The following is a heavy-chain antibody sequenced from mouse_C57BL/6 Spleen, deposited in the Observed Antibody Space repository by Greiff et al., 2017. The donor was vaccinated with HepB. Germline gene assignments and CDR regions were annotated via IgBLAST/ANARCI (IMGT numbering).Heavy chain of an antibody. CDR3: TTYYYH. J-gene: IGHJ2*01. D-gene: IGHD1-1*01. Sequence: EVKLMESGAELVRPGASVKLSCTASGFNIKDDYMHWVKQRPEQGLEWIGWIDPENGDTEYASKFQGKATITADTSSNTAYLQLSSLTSEDTAVYYCTTYYYHWGQGTTLTVSS. V-gene: IGHV14-4*01. CDR2: IDPENGDT. CDR1: GFNIKDDY.